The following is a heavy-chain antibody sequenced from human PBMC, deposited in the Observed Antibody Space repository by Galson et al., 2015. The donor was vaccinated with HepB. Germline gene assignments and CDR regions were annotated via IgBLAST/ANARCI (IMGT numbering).Heavy chain of an antibody. V-gene: IGHV1-69*13. CDR1: GGTFCSYA. J-gene: IGHJ6*03. Sequence: SVKVSCKASGGTFCSYAISWVRQAPGQGLEWMGGIIPIFGTANYAQKFQGRVTITADESTSTAYMELSSLRPEDTAVYYCARDHSPVYSSSWYTPDYYYYYMDVWGKGTTVTVSS. CDR3: ARDHSPVYSSSWYTPDYYYYYMDV. D-gene: IGHD6-13*01. CDR2: IIPIFGTA.